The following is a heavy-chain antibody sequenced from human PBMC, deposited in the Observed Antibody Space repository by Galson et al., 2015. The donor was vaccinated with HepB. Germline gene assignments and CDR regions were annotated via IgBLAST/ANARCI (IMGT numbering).Heavy chain of an antibody. CDR2: ISYDGSNK. J-gene: IGHJ4*02. CDR1: GFTFSSYA. V-gene: IGHV3-30-3*01. D-gene: IGHD3-22*01. CDR3: AREEFITMIVVVRGAGIDY. Sequence: SLRLSCAASGFTFSSYAMHWVRQAPGKGLEWVAVISYDGSNKYYADSVKGRFTISRDNSKNTLYLQMNSLRAEDTAVYYCAREEFITMIVVVRGAGIDYWGQGTLVTVSS.